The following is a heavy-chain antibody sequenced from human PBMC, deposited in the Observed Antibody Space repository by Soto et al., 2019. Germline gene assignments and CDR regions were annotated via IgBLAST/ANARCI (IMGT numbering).Heavy chain of an antibody. Sequence: AASVKVSCKASGYTFTGYYMHWVRQAPGQGLEWMGWINPNSGGTNYAQKFQGWVTMTRDTSISTAYMELSRLRSDDTAVYYCARGGVFYYGSGYDFGYWGQGTLVTVSS. V-gene: IGHV1-2*04. CDR2: INPNSGGT. J-gene: IGHJ4*02. CDR1: GYTFTGYY. CDR3: ARGGVFYYGSGYDFGY. D-gene: IGHD3-10*01.